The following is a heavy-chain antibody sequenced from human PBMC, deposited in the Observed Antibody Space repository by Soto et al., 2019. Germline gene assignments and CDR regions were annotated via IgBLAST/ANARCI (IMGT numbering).Heavy chain of an antibody. CDR3: TRPAGGPFDY. CDR1: GYSFTGYY. CDR2: IHPNSGAT. V-gene: IGHV1-2*02. J-gene: IGHJ4*02. Sequence: ASVKVSCKASGYSFTGYYTHWVRQAPGQGLEWMGWIHPNSGATNYAQNFQGRVTMTRDTSTSTAYMELTSLRSDDTAVYYCTRPAGGPFDYGGQGTLVTVSS. D-gene: IGHD6-13*01.